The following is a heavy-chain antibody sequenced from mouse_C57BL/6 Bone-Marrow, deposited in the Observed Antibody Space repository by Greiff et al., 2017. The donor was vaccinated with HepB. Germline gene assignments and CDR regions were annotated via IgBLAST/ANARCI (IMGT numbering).Heavy chain of an antibody. CDR1: GYTFTDYD. CDR2: IDPETGGT. D-gene: IGHD2-3*01. Sequence: QVQLKESGAELVRPGASVTLSCKASGYTFTDYDMHWVKQTPVHGLEWIGAIDPETGGTAYHQKFKGKAILTADKSSSTAYMELRSLTSEDSAVYYCTSAGDGYYSFAYWGQGTLVTVSA. CDR3: TSAGDGYYSFAY. J-gene: IGHJ3*01. V-gene: IGHV1-15*01.